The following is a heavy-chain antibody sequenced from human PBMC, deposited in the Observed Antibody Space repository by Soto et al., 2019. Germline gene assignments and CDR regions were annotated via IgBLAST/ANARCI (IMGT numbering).Heavy chain of an antibody. V-gene: IGHV3-48*02. Sequence: GGSLRLSCEGSGFTFSTYNMDWVRQAPGKGLEWVSYMSNTGRTIFYADSVRGRFTISRDNAKNALFLQMNSLRDEDTAVYYCARDGNRGYDMDVWGQGTTVPVSS. CDR1: GFTFSTYN. CDR3: ARDGNRGYDMDV. J-gene: IGHJ6*02. CDR2: MSNTGRTI.